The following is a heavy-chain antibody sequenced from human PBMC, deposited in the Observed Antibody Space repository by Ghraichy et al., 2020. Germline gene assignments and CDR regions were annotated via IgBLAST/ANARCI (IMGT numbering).Heavy chain of an antibody. Sequence: SCAASGFTFSDHYMDWVRQAPGKGLEWVGRSRNKANSYTTEYAASVEGRFTVSRDLSKNSLFLQMKSLKTEDTAVYYCARGTGSWDGFDLWGQGTMVTVYS. CDR1: GFTFSDHY. CDR2: SRNKANSYTT. D-gene: IGHD1-26*01. J-gene: IGHJ3*01. V-gene: IGHV3-72*01. CDR3: ARGTGSWDGFDL.